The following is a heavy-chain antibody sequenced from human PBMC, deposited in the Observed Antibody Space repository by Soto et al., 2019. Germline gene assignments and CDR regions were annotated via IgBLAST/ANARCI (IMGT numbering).Heavy chain of an antibody. CDR2: ISKTGYST. Sequence: EVQLLESGGGLVQPGGSLRLSCAASGFTFSSDTMSCVRQAPGKGLEWVSAISKTGYSTHYADSVKGRFTISRDTSTNTLYLQMNSLIAEDTAVYYCAKSDGSGWFHSFQHWGQGTLVTVSS. CDR1: GFTFSSDT. D-gene: IGHD6-19*01. CDR3: AKSDGSGWFHSFQH. V-gene: IGHV3-23*01. J-gene: IGHJ1*01.